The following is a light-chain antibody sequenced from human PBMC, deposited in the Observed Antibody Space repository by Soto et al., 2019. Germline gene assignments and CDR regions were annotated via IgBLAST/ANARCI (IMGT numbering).Light chain of an antibody. V-gene: IGKV1-9*01. J-gene: IGKJ5*01. CDR2: SAS. CDR1: RGISSY. Sequence: IQLTQSPSSLSASVGDRVTITCQASRGISSYLAWYQQKPGKAPKLLVYSASTLQSGVPSRFSGSGSGPDFTLTISSLQPEDSATYFCQQLNSYPPTFGQGTRLEIK. CDR3: QQLNSYPPT.